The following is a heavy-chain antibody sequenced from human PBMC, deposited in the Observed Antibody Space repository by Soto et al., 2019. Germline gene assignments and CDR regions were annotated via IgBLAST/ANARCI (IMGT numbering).Heavy chain of an antibody. J-gene: IGHJ4*02. CDR2: INNDGSAT. D-gene: IGHD5-18*01. Sequence: QPGGSLRLSCAASGFTFSNYWMHWVRQAPGKGLVWVSRINNDGSATTYADSVKGRFTISRHNTEDTVYLQMNSLRAEDTAVYYCARDQPGYSYGYGLGYWGQGTLVTVSS. V-gene: IGHV3-74*01. CDR1: GFTFSNYW. CDR3: ARDQPGYSYGYGLGY.